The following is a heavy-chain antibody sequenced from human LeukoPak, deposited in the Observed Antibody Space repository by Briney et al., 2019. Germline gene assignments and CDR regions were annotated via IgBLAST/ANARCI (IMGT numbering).Heavy chain of an antibody. D-gene: IGHD3-22*01. CDR3: ARANYYDISGYDY. V-gene: IGHV3-48*03. CDR1: GFTFRRYE. J-gene: IGHJ4*02. Sequence: GRSLRLSCAASGFTFRRYEMNWVRQAPGKGLEWVSYIASSGSTIYYADSVKGRFTISRDNAKNSLYLQMNSLRAEDTAVYYCARANYYDISGYDYWGQGTLVTVSS. CDR2: IASSGSTI.